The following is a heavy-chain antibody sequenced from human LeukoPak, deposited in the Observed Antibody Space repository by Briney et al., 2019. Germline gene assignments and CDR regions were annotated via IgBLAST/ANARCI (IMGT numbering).Heavy chain of an antibody. CDR1: GFTVISTY. D-gene: IGHD3-10*01. Sequence: GGSLRLSGEASGFTVISTYMTWVPRPPGKGLEWVSVFHKNAITYHADTVKGRFTISRDNAKNMLYLQMNSLRVEDTAVYYCARSLRVRGVPDYMDVWGKGTTVIISS. CDR2: FHKNAIT. CDR3: ARSLRVRGVPDYMDV. V-gene: IGHV3-53*01. J-gene: IGHJ6*03.